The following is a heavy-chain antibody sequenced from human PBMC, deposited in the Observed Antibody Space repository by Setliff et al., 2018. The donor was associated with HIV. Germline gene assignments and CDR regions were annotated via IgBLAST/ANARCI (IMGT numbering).Heavy chain of an antibody. Sequence: SETLSLTCAVYGGSLSSSYWTWIRQAPGKGLEWIGEINHSGTANYNPSLKSRVTLSVDTSKNQFFLKLNSVTAADTAVYYCATYADRESNRFDPWGQGILVTVSS. D-gene: IGHD3-10*01. CDR3: ATYADRESNRFDP. CDR2: INHSGTA. V-gene: IGHV4-34*01. CDR1: GGSLSSSY. J-gene: IGHJ5*02.